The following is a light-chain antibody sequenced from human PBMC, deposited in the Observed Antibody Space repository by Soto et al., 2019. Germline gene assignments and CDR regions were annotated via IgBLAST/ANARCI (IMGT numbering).Light chain of an antibody. CDR1: SSDIGTYNF. V-gene: IGLV2-14*01. CDR3: SSDTTTSTLI. J-gene: IGLJ2*01. CDR2: EIN. Sequence: QSALTQPASVSGSPGQSITISCTGTSSDIGTYNFVSWYQQHPGKAPKLLIHEINNRPSGVSIRFSGSKSGNTAFLTISGLQAEDEADYYCSSDTTTSTLIFGGGTKLTVL.